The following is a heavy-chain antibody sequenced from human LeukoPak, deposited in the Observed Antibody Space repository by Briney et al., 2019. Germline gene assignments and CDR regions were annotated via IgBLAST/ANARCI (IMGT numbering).Heavy chain of an antibody. D-gene: IGHD2-2*01. CDR2: ISSSSSYI. CDR1: GFTFSSYS. V-gene: IGHV3-21*01. Sequence: GGSLRLSCAASGFTFSSYSMNWVRQAPGKGLEWVSSISSSSSYIYYADSVKGRFTISRDNAKNSLYLQVNSLRVEDTAVYYCARDGTGYCSSTSCSTYFDYWGQGTLVTVSS. CDR3: ARDGTGYCSSTSCSTYFDY. J-gene: IGHJ4*02.